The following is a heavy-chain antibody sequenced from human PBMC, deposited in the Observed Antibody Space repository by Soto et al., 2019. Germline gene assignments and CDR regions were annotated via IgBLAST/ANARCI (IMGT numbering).Heavy chain of an antibody. V-gene: IGHV1-58*02. J-gene: IGHJ3*02. CDR1: GFTFTSPA. D-gene: IGHD2-21*01. CDR2: IVVGSGNT. Sequence: SVKVSCKASGFTFTSPAMQWVRQARGQRLEWIGWIVVGSGNTNYAQKFQERVTITRDMSTSTAYMELSSLRSEDTAVYYCAAAVIHDAFDIWGQGTMVTVSS. CDR3: AAAVIHDAFDI.